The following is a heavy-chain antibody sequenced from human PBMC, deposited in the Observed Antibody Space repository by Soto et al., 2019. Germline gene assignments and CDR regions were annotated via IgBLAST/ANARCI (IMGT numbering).Heavy chain of an antibody. D-gene: IGHD6-13*01. CDR3: AATYSSSWSEVWFDP. J-gene: IGHJ5*02. V-gene: IGHV1-58*01. CDR1: GFTFTSSA. Sequence: SVKVSCKASGFTFTSSAVQWVRRARGQRLEWIGWIVVGSGNTNYAQKFQERVTITRDMSTSTAYMELSSLRSEDTAVYYCAATYSSSWSEVWFDPWGQGTLVTVSS. CDR2: IVVGSGNT.